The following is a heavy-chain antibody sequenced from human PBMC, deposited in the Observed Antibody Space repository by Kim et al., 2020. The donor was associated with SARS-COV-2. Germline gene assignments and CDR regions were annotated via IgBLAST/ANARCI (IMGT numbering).Heavy chain of an antibody. D-gene: IGHD3-9*01. Sequence: GGSLRLSCAASGFTFSSYGMHWVRQAPGKGLEWVAVIWYDGSNKYYADSVKGRFTISRDNSKNTLYLQMNSLRAEDTAVYYCAKAPLRYFDWSMDVWGQGTTVTVS. CDR3: AKAPLRYFDWSMDV. V-gene: IGHV3-33*06. J-gene: IGHJ6*02. CDR1: GFTFSSYG. CDR2: IWYDGSNK.